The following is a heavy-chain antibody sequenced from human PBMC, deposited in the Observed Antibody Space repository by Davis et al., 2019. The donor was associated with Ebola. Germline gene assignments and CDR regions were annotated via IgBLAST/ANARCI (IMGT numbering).Heavy chain of an antibody. J-gene: IGHJ5*02. Sequence: SVKVSCKASGGTFSSYAISWVRQAPGQGLEWMGGIIPIFGTANYAQKFQGRVTITRDTSASTAYMELSSLRSEDTAVYYCARGDYYGSGSVRHWFDPWGQGTLVTVSS. CDR1: GGTFSSYA. CDR3: ARGDYYGSGSVRHWFDP. D-gene: IGHD3-10*01. CDR2: IIPIFGTA. V-gene: IGHV1-69*05.